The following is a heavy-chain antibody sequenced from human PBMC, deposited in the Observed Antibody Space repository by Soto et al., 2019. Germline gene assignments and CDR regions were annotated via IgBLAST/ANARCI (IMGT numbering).Heavy chain of an antibody. CDR3: XXXXXXXXXDY. CDR2: IYWDDDK. J-gene: IGHJ4*02. Sequence: QITLKESGPTLVKPTQTLTXXCXXXGFSLSTSGVGVGWXRXPPGKALEWLALIYWDDDKRYSPSLKSRLTITKDTSKNQVVLTMTNMDPXDXXXXXXXXXXXXXXXDYWGQGTLVTVSS. V-gene: IGHV2-5*02. CDR1: GFSLSTSGVG.